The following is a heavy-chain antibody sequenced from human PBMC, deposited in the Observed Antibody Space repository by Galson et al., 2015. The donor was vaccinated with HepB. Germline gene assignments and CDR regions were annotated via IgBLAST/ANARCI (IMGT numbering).Heavy chain of an antibody. CDR3: ARDQKGDYGGNFVYYFDY. D-gene: IGHD4-23*01. Sequence: SLRLSCAASGFTFSSYAMHWVRQAPGKGLEWVAVISYDGSNKYYADSVKGRFTISRDNSKNTLYLQMNSLRAEDTAVYYCARDQKGDYGGNFVYYFDYWGQGTLVTVSS. V-gene: IGHV3-30-3*01. CDR2: ISYDGSNK. CDR1: GFTFSSYA. J-gene: IGHJ4*02.